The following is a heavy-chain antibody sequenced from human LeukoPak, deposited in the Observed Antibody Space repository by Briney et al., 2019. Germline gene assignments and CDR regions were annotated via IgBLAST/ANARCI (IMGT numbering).Heavy chain of an antibody. J-gene: IGHJ3*02. CDR3: ARGFSSGWYGAFDI. CDR1: GYTFTSYD. CDR2: INPNSGGT. D-gene: IGHD6-19*01. V-gene: IGHV1-2*02. Sequence: GASVKVSCKASGYTFTSYDINWVRQATGQGLEWMGWINPNSGGTNYAQKFQGRVTMTRDTSISTAYMELSRLRSDDTAVYYCARGFSSGWYGAFDIWGQGTMVTVSS.